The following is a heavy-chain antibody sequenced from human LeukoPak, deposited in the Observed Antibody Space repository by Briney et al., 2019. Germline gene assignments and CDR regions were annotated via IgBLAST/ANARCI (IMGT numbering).Heavy chain of an antibody. V-gene: IGHV4-39*07. Sequence: SETLSLTCTVSGGSISSSDYYWGWIRQPPGKGLEWIASIYYSGNTHYNPSLKSRLTISIDTSKNQFSLNLTSVTAADTAVYYCVRDPAAVPAGFWGQGILVTVSS. CDR1: GGSISSSDYY. CDR3: VRDPAAVPAGF. J-gene: IGHJ4*02. CDR2: IYYSGNT. D-gene: IGHD2-2*01.